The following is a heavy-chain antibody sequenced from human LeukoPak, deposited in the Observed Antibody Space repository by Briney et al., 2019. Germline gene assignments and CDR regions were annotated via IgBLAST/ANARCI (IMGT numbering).Heavy chain of an antibody. CDR1: GGSISSSY. D-gene: IGHD5-18*01. V-gene: IGHV4-59*01. Sequence: PSETLSLTCTVSGGSISSSYWSWIRQPPGKGLEWIGYIYYSGSTNYNPSLKSRVTISVDTSKNQFSLKRSSVTAADTAVYYCARGMGYSYGSPTYDYWGQGTLVTVSS. J-gene: IGHJ4*02. CDR3: ARGMGYSYGSPTYDY. CDR2: IYYSGST.